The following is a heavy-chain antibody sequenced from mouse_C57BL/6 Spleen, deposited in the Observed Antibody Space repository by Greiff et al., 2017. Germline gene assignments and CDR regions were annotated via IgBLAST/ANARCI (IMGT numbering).Heavy chain of an antibody. CDR3: ARGSIYDGYYWAMGY. D-gene: IGHD2-3*01. J-gene: IGHJ4*01. CDR1: GYTFTNYW. V-gene: IGHV1-63*01. Sequence: QVQLQQSGAELVRPGTSVKMSCKASGYTFTNYWIGWVKQRPGHGLEWIGDIYPGGGYTNYNEKVKGKATLTADKSSNTAYMQFSSLTSEDSAIYYCARGSIYDGYYWAMGYWGQRTTVPVSS. CDR2: IYPGGGYT.